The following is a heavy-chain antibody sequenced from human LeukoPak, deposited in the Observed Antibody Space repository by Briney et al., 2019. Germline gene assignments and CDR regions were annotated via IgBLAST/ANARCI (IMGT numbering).Heavy chain of an antibody. CDR1: GGSISSYY. V-gene: IGHV4-59*01. Sequence: SETLSLTCTVSGGSISSYYWSWIRQPPGKGLEWIGYIYYSGSTNYNPSLKSRVTISVDTSKNQFSLKLSSVTAADTAVYYCARETRSGSWYSVGYWGQGTLVTVSS. J-gene: IGHJ4*02. D-gene: IGHD6-13*01. CDR3: ARETRSGSWYSVGY. CDR2: IYYSGST.